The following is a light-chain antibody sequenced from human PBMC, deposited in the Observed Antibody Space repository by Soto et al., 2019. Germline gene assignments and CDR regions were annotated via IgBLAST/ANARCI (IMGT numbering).Light chain of an antibody. Sequence: EMVMTQSPAILAVSPGESATLSCRASQSVNSKYLAWCQQHPGQPPRLLIYGISTRATGIPARFSGSGSGTEFSLTISSLQSEDFEVYYCQQYSKWPITFGQGTRLEIK. CDR3: QQYSKWPIT. V-gene: IGKV3-15*01. J-gene: IGKJ5*01. CDR1: QSVNSKY. CDR2: GIS.